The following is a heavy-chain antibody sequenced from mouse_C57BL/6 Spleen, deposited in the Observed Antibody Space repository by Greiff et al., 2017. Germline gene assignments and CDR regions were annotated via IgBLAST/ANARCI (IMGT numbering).Heavy chain of an antibody. CDR2: ISSGSSTI. V-gene: IGHV5-17*01. CDR3: AREGGLRLHWYFDV. J-gene: IGHJ1*03. Sequence: EVHLVESGGGLVKPGGSLKLSCAASGFTFSDYGMHWVRQAPEKGLEWVAYISSGSSTIYYADTVKGRFTISRDNAKNTLFLQMTSLRSEDTAMYYCAREGGLRLHWYFDVWGTGTTVTVSS. CDR1: GFTFSDYG. D-gene: IGHD2-4*01.